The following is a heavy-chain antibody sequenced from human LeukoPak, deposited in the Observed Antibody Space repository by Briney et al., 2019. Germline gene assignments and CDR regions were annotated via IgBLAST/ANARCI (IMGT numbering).Heavy chain of an antibody. J-gene: IGHJ4*02. V-gene: IGHV3-23*01. Sequence: PGGSLRLSCIVSGFTLSSYEMTWFRQAPGKGLEWVSSIGYSGSDTHYADSVKGRFTVSRDNSKNTLYLQLNSLRADDTAVYYCAKRDYWGQGTLVTVSS. CDR1: GFTLSSYE. CDR2: IGYSGSDT. CDR3: AKRDY.